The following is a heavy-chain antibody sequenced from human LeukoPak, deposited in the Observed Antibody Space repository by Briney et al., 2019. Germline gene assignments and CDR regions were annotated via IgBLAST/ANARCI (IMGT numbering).Heavy chain of an antibody. CDR3: ARGHTAVTRHFDF. CDR2: ISSGSSAI. Sequence: GGSLRLSCAASGFTFSSYGMSWVRQAPGKGLEWVSIISSGSSAIFSADALKGRFTISRDDAKNLLYLDMNSLRAEDTAVYYCARGHTAVTRHFDFWGQGTLVTVSS. CDR1: GFTFSSYG. J-gene: IGHJ4*02. V-gene: IGHV3-21*01. D-gene: IGHD4-17*01.